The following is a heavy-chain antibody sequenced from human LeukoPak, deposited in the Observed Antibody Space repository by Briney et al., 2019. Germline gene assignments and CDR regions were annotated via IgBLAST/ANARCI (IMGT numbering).Heavy chain of an antibody. CDR3: AREATYASYNWFDP. V-gene: IGHV1-69*01. Sequence: ASVKVSCKASGGTFSSYAISWVRQAPGQGLEWMGGIIPIFGTANYAQKFQGRVTITADESMSTAYMELSSLRSEDTAVYYCAREATYASYNWFDPWGQGTLVTVSS. J-gene: IGHJ5*02. CDR1: GGTFSSYA. CDR2: IIPIFGTA. D-gene: IGHD2-8*01.